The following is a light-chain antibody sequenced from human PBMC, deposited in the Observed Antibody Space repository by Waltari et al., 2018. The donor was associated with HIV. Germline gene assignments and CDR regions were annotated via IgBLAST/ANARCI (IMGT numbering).Light chain of an antibody. CDR1: QSVSSY. CDR2: GAS. J-gene: IGKJ4*01. V-gene: IGKV3-11*01. Sequence: EIVLTQSPATLSLSPGERATLSCRASQSVSSYLAWYHQKPGQAPKLLIYGASNRATGIPARFSGSGSGTDFTLTISSLEPEDFAVYYCQQRRNWPPGATFGGGTKVEIK. CDR3: QQRRNWPPGAT.